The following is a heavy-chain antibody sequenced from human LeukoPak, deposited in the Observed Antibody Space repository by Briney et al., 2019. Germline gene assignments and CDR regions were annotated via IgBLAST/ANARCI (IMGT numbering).Heavy chain of an antibody. CDR2: MSPNGGST. CDR1: GFTFSSYA. V-gene: IGHV3-23*01. CDR3: AKAGGYCSSTSCYLFD. Sequence: GGSLRLSCAASGFTFSSYAMSWVRQAPGKGLEWVSSMSPNGGSTYYADPVKGRFTISRDNSKDTLYLQMNSLRAEDTAVYYCAKAGGYCSSTSCYLFDWGQGTLVTVSS. J-gene: IGHJ4*02. D-gene: IGHD2-2*01.